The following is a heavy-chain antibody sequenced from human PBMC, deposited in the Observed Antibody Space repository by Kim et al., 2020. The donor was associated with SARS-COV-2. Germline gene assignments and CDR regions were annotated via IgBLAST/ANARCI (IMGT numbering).Heavy chain of an antibody. V-gene: IGHV4-39*01. D-gene: IGHD4-4*01. J-gene: IGHJ6*02. CDR3: ARLGTVTQIYYYYGMDV. Sequence: LKSRGTISVDTSKNQFSLKLSSVTAADTAVYYCARLGTVTQIYYYYGMDVWGQGTTVTVSS.